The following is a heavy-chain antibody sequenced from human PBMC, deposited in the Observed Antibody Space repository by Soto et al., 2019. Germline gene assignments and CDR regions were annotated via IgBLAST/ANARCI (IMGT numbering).Heavy chain of an antibody. CDR3: ATMKRARLDS. V-gene: IGHV1-69*06. CDR2: INPTLDST. Sequence: QEQVVQSGPAMKEPGSSVKVSCRASGIMSSGYGFSWVRQAPGQGLQWVGVINPTLDSTHYAQNLQGRVSITVDKSTDTAYLEVTSLRLEDTAIYFCATMKRARLDSWGRGTGVSVSS. J-gene: IGHJ4*02. D-gene: IGHD6-25*01. CDR1: GIMSSGYG.